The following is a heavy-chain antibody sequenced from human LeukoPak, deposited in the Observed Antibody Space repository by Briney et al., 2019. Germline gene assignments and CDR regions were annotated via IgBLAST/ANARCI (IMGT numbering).Heavy chain of an antibody. CDR3: ARDSRYYSGGSCYVYYYYGMDV. Sequence: SETLSLTCAVSGGSISSSNWWSWVRQPPGKGLEWIGEIYHSGSTNYNPSLKSRVTISVDKSKNQFSLKLSSVTAADTAVYYCARDSRYYSGGSCYVYYYYGMDVWGKGTTVTVSS. CDR1: GGSISSSNW. D-gene: IGHD2-15*01. J-gene: IGHJ6*04. CDR2: IYHSGST. V-gene: IGHV4-4*02.